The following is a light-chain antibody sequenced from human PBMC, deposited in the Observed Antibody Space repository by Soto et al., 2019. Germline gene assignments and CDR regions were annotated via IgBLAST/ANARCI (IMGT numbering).Light chain of an antibody. J-gene: IGLJ1*01. CDR2: RNA. V-gene: IGLV1-44*01. Sequence: QSVLTQPPSASGTPRQRVTSSCSGSSSNIGSNTVNWYQQLPGTAPKPLIFRNALRAASVTDRFSVTRSGTSVSMGMSGHQSDNGADYHFSAWDDSLNAYVFGTGTKVTVL. CDR1: SSNIGSNT. CDR3: SAWDDSLNAYV.